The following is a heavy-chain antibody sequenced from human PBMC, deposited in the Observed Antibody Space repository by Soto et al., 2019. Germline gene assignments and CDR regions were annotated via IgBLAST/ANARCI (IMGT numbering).Heavy chain of an antibody. CDR1: GGSFSGYY. V-gene: IGHV4-34*01. Sequence: QVQLQQWGAGLLKPSETLSLTCAVYGGSFSGYYWSWIRQPPGKGLEWIGEINHSGSTNYNPSLKSRVTISLDTYKNQFSLKLSSVTAADTAVYYCARGGLVVPAAIRGSYYYYMDVWGKGTTVTVSS. CDR2: INHSGST. J-gene: IGHJ6*03. D-gene: IGHD2-2*02. CDR3: ARGGLVVPAAIRGSYYYYMDV.